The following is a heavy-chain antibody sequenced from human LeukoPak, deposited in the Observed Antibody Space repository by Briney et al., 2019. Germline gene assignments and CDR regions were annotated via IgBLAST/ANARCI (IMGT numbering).Heavy chain of an antibody. V-gene: IGHV3-7*03. J-gene: IGHJ4*02. CDR2: IKQDGSEK. D-gene: IGHD3-10*01. CDR1: GFTFSSYA. CDR3: ARGRGSVY. Sequence: PGGSLRLSCAASGFTFSSYAMSWVRQAPGKGLEWVANIKQDGSEKYYVDSVKGRFTISRDNAKNSLYLQMNSLRAEDTAVYYCARGRGSVYWGQGTLVTVSS.